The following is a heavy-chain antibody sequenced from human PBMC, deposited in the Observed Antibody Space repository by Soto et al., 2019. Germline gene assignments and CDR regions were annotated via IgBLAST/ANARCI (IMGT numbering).Heavy chain of an antibody. J-gene: IGHJ4*02. D-gene: IGHD1-26*01. CDR1: GGSMISYY. Sequence: SETLSLTSTASGGSMISYYWSWIRQPPGRGLEWIGFIYYAGSTKYNPSLNSRVTISVNTSKNQFSLKLSSVTAADTAVYYCARLGGSYAVPHFDYWGQGTLVTVS. CDR3: ARLGGSYAVPHFDY. CDR2: IYYAGST. V-gene: IGHV4-59*08.